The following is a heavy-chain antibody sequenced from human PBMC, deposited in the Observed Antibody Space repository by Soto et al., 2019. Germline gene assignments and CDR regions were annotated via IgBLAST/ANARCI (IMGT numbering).Heavy chain of an antibody. CDR2: ISSSSSYT. CDR3: ARGGGRGYSSGWFFDY. J-gene: IGHJ4*02. CDR1: GFTFSDYY. V-gene: IGHV3-11*06. D-gene: IGHD6-19*01. Sequence: QVQLVESGGGLVKPGGSLRLSCAASGFTFSDYYMSWIRQAPGKGLEWVSYISSSSSYTNYADSVKGRFTISRDNAKNSLDLQMNSLRAEDTAVYYCARGGGRGYSSGWFFDYWGQGTLVTVSS.